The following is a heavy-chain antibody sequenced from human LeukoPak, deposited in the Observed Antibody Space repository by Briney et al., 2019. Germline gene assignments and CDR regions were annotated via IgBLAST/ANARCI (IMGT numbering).Heavy chain of an antibody. Sequence: PSETLSLTCAVYGGSFSGYYWSWIRQPPGKGLEWIGEINHSGSTNYNPSLKSRVTISVDTSKNQFSLKLSSVTAADTAVYYCARLDGIAAAGIFFDYWGQGTLVTVSS. CDR1: GGSFSGYY. CDR2: INHSGST. D-gene: IGHD6-13*01. J-gene: IGHJ4*02. CDR3: ARLDGIAAAGIFFDY. V-gene: IGHV4-34*01.